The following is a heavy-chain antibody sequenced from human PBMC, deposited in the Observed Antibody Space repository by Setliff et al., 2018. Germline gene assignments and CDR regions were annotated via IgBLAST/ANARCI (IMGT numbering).Heavy chain of an antibody. D-gene: IGHD3-3*01. Sequence: SETLSLTCSVSGDSISGAGYYCSWIRQPAGKGLEWIGHIYTSGSTKYNPSLKSRVTMSIDTSKTQFSLRLSSVTAADTAVYYCARAPRNFGVVINYYYYYYGMDVWGQGTTVTVSS. V-gene: IGHV4-61*09. CDR1: GDSISGAGYY. J-gene: IGHJ6*02. CDR3: ARAPRNFGVVINYYYYYYGMDV. CDR2: IYTSGST.